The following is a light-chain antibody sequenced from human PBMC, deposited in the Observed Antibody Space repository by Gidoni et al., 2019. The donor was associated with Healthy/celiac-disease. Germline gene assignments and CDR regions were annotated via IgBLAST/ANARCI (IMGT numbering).Light chain of an antibody. J-gene: IGKJ4*01. CDR3: QQYGSSPPLT. CDR2: VAS. Sequence: EIVLTQSPGTLSLSPGERATLSCRASQSVSSSYLAWYQQKPGQAPRLLIDVASSRATGIPDRFSGSGSGTDFTLTISRLEPEDFAVYYCQQYGSSPPLTFGGGTKVEIK. CDR1: QSVSSSY. V-gene: IGKV3-20*01.